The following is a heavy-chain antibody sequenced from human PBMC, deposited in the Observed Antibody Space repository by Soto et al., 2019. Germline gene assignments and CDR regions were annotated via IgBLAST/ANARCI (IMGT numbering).Heavy chain of an antibody. Sequence: SETLSLTCTVSGGSIGRYYWSWIRQPPGKGLEWIGYIYYSGSTNYNPSLKSRVTISVDTSKNQFSLKLSSVTAADTAVYYCARDNGREQYYDSSGYWYYFNYWGQGTLVTVSS. D-gene: IGHD3-22*01. J-gene: IGHJ4*02. CDR2: IYYSGST. CDR1: GGSIGRYY. V-gene: IGHV4-59*01. CDR3: ARDNGREQYYDSSGYWYYFNY.